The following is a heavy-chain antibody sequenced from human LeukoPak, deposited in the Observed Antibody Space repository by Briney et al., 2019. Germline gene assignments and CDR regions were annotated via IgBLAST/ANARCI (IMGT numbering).Heavy chain of an antibody. J-gene: IGHJ6*02. CDR2: ITPNSGGT. Sequence: SVKVSCKASGYTFTGYYMHWVRQAPGQGLEWMGWITPNSGGTNYAQKSQGRVTMTRDTSISTAYMELSRLRSDDTAVYYCARDQQLVRHYYYHGMDVWGQGTTVTVSS. CDR1: GYTFTGYY. CDR3: ARDQQLVRHYYYHGMDV. V-gene: IGHV1-2*02. D-gene: IGHD6-13*01.